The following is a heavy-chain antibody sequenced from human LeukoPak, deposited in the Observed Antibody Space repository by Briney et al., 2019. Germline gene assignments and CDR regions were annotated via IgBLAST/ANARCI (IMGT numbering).Heavy chain of an antibody. V-gene: IGHV3-9*01. Sequence: GGSLRLSCAASGFTFDDYAMHWVRQAPGKGLEWVSGISWNSGSIGYADSVKGRFTISRDNAKNSLYLQMNSLRAEDTALYYCAKDFNYYGSGSYSLIDYWGQGTLVTVSS. CDR3: AKDFNYYGSGSYSLIDY. CDR2: ISWNSGSI. J-gene: IGHJ4*02. CDR1: GFTFDDYA. D-gene: IGHD3-10*01.